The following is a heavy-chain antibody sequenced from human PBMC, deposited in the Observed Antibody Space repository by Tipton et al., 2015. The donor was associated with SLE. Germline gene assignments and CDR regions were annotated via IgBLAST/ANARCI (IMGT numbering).Heavy chain of an antibody. CDR2: IYYSGST. CDR3: ARTKLASSEGKFAPGFDY. CDR1: GDSISSSSYY. V-gene: IGHV4-61*05. D-gene: IGHD6-6*01. J-gene: IGHJ4*02. Sequence: TLSLTCTVSGDSISSSSYYWGWIRQPPGKGLEWIGYIYYSGSTNYNPSLKSRVTISVDTSKNLFSLKLNSVTAADTAVYYCARTKLASSEGKFAPGFDYWGQGTLVTVSS.